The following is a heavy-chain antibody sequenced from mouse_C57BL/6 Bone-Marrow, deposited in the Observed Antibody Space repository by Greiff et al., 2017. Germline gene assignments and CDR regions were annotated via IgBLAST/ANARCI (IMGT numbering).Heavy chain of an antibody. Sequence: EVQLQQSGPELVKPGASVTISCKVTGYSFTDYNLNWLKQSIGKSLQWIVVFIPYYGTTSYNQKFKGKATLTVDQSSSTAYMQLNSLTSKDSAVYYSAIELYYGSSYYWGQGTTLTVSS. CDR2: FIPYYGTT. J-gene: IGHJ2*01. V-gene: IGHV1-39*01. CDR3: AIELYYGSSYY. D-gene: IGHD1-1*01. CDR1: GYSFTDYN.